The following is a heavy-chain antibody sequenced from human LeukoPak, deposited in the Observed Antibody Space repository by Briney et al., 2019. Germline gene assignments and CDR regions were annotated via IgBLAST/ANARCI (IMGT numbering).Heavy chain of an antibody. Sequence: SVKVSCKASGGTFSSYAISWVRQAPGQGLEWLGGIIPIFGTANYAQKFQGRVTITADESTSTAYMELSSLRSEDTAVYYCARDRTTYYYDSSGYGPFDYWGQGTLVTVSS. CDR3: ARDRTTYYYDSSGYGPFDY. CDR2: IIPIFGTA. V-gene: IGHV1-69*13. D-gene: IGHD3-22*01. CDR1: GGTFSSYA. J-gene: IGHJ4*02.